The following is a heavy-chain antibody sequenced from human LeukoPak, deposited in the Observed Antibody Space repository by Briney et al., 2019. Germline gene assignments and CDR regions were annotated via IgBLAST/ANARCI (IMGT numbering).Heavy chain of an antibody. CDR1: GFTFSSYG. J-gene: IGHJ4*02. Sequence: GGSLRLSCAASGFTFSSYGMHWVRQAPGKGLEWVAVISYDGSNKYYADSVKGRFTISRDNSKNTLYLQMNSLRAEDTAVYYCARDPEPYYYDSSGYYYDYWGQGTLVTVSS. CDR2: ISYDGSNK. D-gene: IGHD3-22*01. V-gene: IGHV3-30*03. CDR3: ARDPEPYYYDSSGYYYDY.